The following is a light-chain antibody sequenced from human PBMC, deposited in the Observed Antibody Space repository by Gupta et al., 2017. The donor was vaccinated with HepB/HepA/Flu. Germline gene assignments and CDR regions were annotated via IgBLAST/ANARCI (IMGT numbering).Light chain of an antibody. CDR1: QSVRSY. CDR3: QQRANWPIT. V-gene: IGKV3-11*01. Sequence: EIVLTQSPATLSLSPGERATLSCRASQSVRSYLAWYQQKPGQAPRLLIYAAFNRATGIPARFSGSGSGTDFTLTISSLEPEDFAVYYCQQRANWPITFGQGTRLEIK. J-gene: IGKJ5*01. CDR2: AAF.